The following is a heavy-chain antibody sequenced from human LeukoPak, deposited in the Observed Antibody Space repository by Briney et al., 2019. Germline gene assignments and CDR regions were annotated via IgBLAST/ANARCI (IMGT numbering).Heavy chain of an antibody. V-gene: IGHV3-30*18. Sequence: GGSLRLSCAASGFTFSSYGMHWVRQAPGKGLEWVAGISYDGNSKYYADSVKGRFTISRDNSKNTLFLQMNSLRADDTAVFYCAKDGGFYGENFDYWGQGTLVTVSS. CDR1: GFTFSSYG. CDR2: ISYDGNSK. CDR3: AKDGGFYGENFDY. J-gene: IGHJ4*02. D-gene: IGHD4-17*01.